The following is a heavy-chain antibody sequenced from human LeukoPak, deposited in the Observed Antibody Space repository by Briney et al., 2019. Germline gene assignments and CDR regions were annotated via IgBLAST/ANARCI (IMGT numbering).Heavy chain of an antibody. J-gene: IGHJ4*02. CDR3: ARRGTGDGYNYDY. D-gene: IGHD5-24*01. CDR1: GGSIGSSIYY. CDR2: IYYSGST. Sequence: PSETLSLTCTVSGGSIGSSIYYWGWIRQPPGKGLEWIGSIYYSGSTYYNPSLKSRVTISVDTSKNQFSLKLSSVTAADTAVYYCARRGTGDGYNYDYWGQGTLVTVSS. V-gene: IGHV4-39*01.